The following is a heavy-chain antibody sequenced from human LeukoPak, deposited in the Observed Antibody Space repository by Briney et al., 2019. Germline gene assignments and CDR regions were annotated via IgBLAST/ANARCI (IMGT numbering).Heavy chain of an antibody. Sequence: GRSLTLSCPGSRCTLRSYGMHWLGQAPGKGLEGVAVIWYDGSNKYYADSVQGRFTIYRDNSNNPQYLHTNSLRADHTAVCYVPRDHGRYSCSSYWWGQATLVTVSS. CDR3: PRDHGRYSCSSYW. J-gene: IGHJ4*02. V-gene: IGHV3-33*01. CDR2: IWYDGSNK. CDR1: RCTLRSYG. D-gene: IGHD6-6*01.